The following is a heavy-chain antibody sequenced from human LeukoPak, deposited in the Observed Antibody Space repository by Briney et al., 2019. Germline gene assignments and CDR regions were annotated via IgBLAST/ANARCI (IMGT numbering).Heavy chain of an antibody. CDR2: IKHDGSEK. D-gene: IGHD1-1*01. CDR1: GFTFNSYS. J-gene: IGHJ4*02. V-gene: IGHV3-7*01. Sequence: LGGSLRLSCTASGFTFNSYSMTWVRQAPGMGLEWVANIKHDGSEKYYVDSVRGRFTISRDNAKNSLYLQMNTLRAEDTAVYFCAGHNYYQFDYWGQGTLVTASS. CDR3: AGHNYYQFDY.